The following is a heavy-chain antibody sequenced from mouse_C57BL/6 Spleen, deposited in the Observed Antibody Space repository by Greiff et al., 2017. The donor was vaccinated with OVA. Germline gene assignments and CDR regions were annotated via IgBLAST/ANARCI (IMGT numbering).Heavy chain of an antibody. Sequence: VQLQESGAELVRPGASVTLSCKASGYTFTDYEMHWVKQTPVHGLEWIGAIDPETGGTAYNQKFKGKAILTADKSSSTAYMELRSLTSEDSAVYYCTRSLFDYWGQGTSVTVSS. CDR1: GYTFTDYE. CDR2: IDPETGGT. CDR3: TRSLFDY. V-gene: IGHV1-15*01. J-gene: IGHJ4*01.